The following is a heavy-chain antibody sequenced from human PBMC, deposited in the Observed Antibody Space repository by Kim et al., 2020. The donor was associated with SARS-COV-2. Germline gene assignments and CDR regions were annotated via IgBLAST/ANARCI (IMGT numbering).Heavy chain of an antibody. CDR1: GYSFTSYW. Sequence: GESLKISCQGSGYSFTSYWISWVRQMPGKGLEWMGRIDPSDSYTNYSPSFQGHVTISADKSISTAYLQWSSLKASDTAMYYCARHPQLSGYSSSWYYYYYGMDVWGQGTTVTVSS. CDR3: ARHPQLSGYSSSWYYYYYGMDV. V-gene: IGHV5-10-1*01. CDR2: IDPSDSYT. J-gene: IGHJ6*02. D-gene: IGHD6-13*01.